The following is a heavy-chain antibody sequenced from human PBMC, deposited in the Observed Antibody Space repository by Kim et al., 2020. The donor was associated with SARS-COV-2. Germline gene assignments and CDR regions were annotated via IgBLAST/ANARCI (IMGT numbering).Heavy chain of an antibody. Sequence: DYAVSGKSRITINPDTSENQFSLQLNSVTPEDTAVYYCAREIVATSGFDYWGQGTLVTVSS. D-gene: IGHD5-12*01. J-gene: IGHJ4*02. V-gene: IGHV6-1*01. CDR3: AREIVATSGFDY.